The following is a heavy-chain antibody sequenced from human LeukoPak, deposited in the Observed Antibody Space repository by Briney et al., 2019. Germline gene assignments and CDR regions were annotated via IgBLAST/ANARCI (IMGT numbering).Heavy chain of an antibody. D-gene: IGHD3-22*01. V-gene: IGHV3-30-3*01. CDR2: ISYDGSNK. CDR1: GFTFSSYA. CDR3: ARDYYDSSGYYGGSY. Sequence: GGSLRLSCAASGFTFSSYAMHWVRQAPGKGLEWVAVISYDGSNKYYADSVKGRFTISRDNAKNSLYLQMSSLRAEDTAVYYCARDYYDSSGYYGGSYWGQGTLVTVSS. J-gene: IGHJ4*02.